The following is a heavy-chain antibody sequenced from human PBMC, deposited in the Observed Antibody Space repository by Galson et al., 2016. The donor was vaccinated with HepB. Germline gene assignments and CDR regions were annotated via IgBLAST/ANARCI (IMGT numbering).Heavy chain of an antibody. CDR1: TFNVTNKY. V-gene: IGHV3-33*08. J-gene: IGHJ4*02. CDR3: ARGASTGWEVGACDF. D-gene: IGHD6-19*01. CDR2: IRYDGSNE. Sequence: SLRLSCAASTFNVTNKYMSWVRQAPGKGLEWVGLIRYDGSNEYYADSVKGRFTISRDNSKNSLYLQMNSLRAEDTAVYYCARGASTGWEVGACDFWGQGALVTVSS.